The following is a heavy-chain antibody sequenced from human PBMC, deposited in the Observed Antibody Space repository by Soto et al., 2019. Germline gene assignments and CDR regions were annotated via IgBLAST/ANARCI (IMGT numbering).Heavy chain of an antibody. J-gene: IGHJ6*02. CDR2: IIPIFGTA. Sequence: QVQLVQSGAEVKKPGSSVKVSCKASGGTFNSYAISWVRQAPGQGLEWMGGIIPIFGTANYAQKFQGRVTITAYEATSTAYMELRSLRSEDTAVYYCARNPDTNYYYGMDVWGQGTTVTVSS. CDR1: GGTFNSYA. CDR3: ARNPDTNYYYGMDV. V-gene: IGHV1-69*12.